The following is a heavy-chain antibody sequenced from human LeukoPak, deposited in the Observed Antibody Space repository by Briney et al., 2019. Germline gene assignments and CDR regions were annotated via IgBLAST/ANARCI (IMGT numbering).Heavy chain of an antibody. CDR2: IKSKTDGGTT. CDR1: GFTFSNAW. Sequence: GGSLGLSCAASGFTFSNAWMNWVRQAPGKGLEWVGRIKSKTDGGTTDYAAPVKGRFTISRDDSKNTLYLQMNSLKTEDTAVYYCTTPPYYCGGDCYFDYWGQGTLVTVSS. CDR3: TTPPYYCGGDCYFDY. J-gene: IGHJ4*02. D-gene: IGHD2-21*02. V-gene: IGHV3-15*07.